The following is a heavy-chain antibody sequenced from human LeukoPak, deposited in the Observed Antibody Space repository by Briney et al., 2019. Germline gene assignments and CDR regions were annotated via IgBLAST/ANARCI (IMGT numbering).Heavy chain of an antibody. D-gene: IGHD2-15*01. Sequence: ASVKVSCKASGGTFSNYALSWVRQAPGQGLEWMGRIIPILGLAKFAQEFQGRFTIIADKSTSTAYMELSSLRSEDTAVYYCARDKLGYCSGGSCYFDFWGQGTLVTVSS. CDR1: GGTFSNYA. J-gene: IGHJ4*02. V-gene: IGHV1-69*04. CDR2: IIPILGLA. CDR3: ARDKLGYCSGGSCYFDF.